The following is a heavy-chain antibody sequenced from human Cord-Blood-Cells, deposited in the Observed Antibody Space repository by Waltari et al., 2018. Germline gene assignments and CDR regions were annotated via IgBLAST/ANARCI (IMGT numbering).Heavy chain of an antibody. CDR3: ARVRPTIWSGYYYYAYYGMDV. D-gene: IGHD3-3*01. CDR1: GGSFSRYY. Sequence: QEQLSQWGAGLLKPSEPLFPTCAVYGGSFSRYYWIWIRQTPGKGLEWIGEINHMGSTYSAPALERRVTISLNTSRNRFYLRLSAVTAAYTAVYYCARVRPTIWSGYYYYAYYGMDVWGQGTTVTVSS. J-gene: IGHJ6*02. V-gene: IGHV4-34*01. CDR2: INHMGST.